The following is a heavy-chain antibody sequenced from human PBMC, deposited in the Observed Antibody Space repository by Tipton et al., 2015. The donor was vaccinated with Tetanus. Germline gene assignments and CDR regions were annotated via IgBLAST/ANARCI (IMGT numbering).Heavy chain of an antibody. V-gene: IGHV1-2*06. CDR3: ARDHPPLAVTTFPVY. Sequence: QSGAEVKKPGASVKVSCKASGYTFTGYYMHWVRQAPGQGLEWMGRINPNSGGTNYAQKFQGRVTMTRDTSISTAHMELSRLRSDDTAVYYCARDHPPLAVTTFPVYWGQGTLVTVSS. CDR2: INPNSGGT. J-gene: IGHJ4*02. CDR1: GYTFTGYY. D-gene: IGHD4-17*01.